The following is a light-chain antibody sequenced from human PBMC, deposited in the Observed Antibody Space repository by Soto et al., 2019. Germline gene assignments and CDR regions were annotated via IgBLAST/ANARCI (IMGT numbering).Light chain of an antibody. CDR3: QQYNKWPQT. CDR1: QSVATN. Sequence: EAVLTQSPATLSVFPGERATLSCRASQSVATNLAWYQQRPGQAPRLLIEGASKRAIGLPARFSGSGSGTEFTLTITSLQSEDFAVYYCQQYNKWPQTFGQGTKVDTK. J-gene: IGKJ1*01. CDR2: GAS. V-gene: IGKV3-15*01.